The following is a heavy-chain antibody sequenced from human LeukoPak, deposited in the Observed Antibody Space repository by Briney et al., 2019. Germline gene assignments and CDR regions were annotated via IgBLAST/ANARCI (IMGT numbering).Heavy chain of an antibody. D-gene: IGHD6-13*01. CDR3: ARGRVLVSSWWETRNEFDY. CDR1: GGSISSSSYY. Sequence: PSETLSLTCTVSGGSISSSSYYWGWIRQPPGKGLEWIGSIYYSGSTYYNPSLKSRVTISVDTSKNQFSLKLSSVTAADTAVFYCARGRVLVSSWWETRNEFDYWGQGTLVTVSS. V-gene: IGHV4-39*01. J-gene: IGHJ4*02. CDR2: IYYSGST.